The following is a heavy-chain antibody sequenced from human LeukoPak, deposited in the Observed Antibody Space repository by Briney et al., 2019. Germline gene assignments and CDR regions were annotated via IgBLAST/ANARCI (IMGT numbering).Heavy chain of an antibody. D-gene: IGHD2-21*02. CDR3: ARVLGGVQRVTAIPLYNWFDP. Sequence: SETLSLTCTVSGGSISSYYWSWIRQPPGKGLEWIGYIYYSGSTNYNPSLKSRVTISVDTSKNQFSLKLSSVTAADTAVYYCARVLGGVQRVTAIPLYNWFDPWGQGTLVTVSS. V-gene: IGHV4-59*01. CDR2: IYYSGST. CDR1: GGSISSYY. J-gene: IGHJ5*02.